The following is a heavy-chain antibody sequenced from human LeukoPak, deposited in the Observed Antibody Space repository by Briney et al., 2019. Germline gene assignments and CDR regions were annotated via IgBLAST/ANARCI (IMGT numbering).Heavy chain of an antibody. CDR2: INHSGST. CDR1: GGSFSGYY. J-gene: IGHJ6*02. Sequence: SETLSLTCAVYGGSFSGYYWSWIRQPPGEGLEWIGEINHSGSTNYNPSLKSRVTISVDTSKNQFSLKLSSVTAADTAVYYCARGARPYYYGMDVWGQGTTVTVSS. CDR3: ARGARPYYYGMDV. V-gene: IGHV4-34*01.